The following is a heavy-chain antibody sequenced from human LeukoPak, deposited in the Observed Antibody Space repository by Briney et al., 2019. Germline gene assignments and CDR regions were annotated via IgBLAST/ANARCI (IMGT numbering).Heavy chain of an antibody. V-gene: IGHV3-30*02. Sequence: GGSLRLSCAASGFTFSSYGMHWVRQAPGKGLEWVAFIRYDGSNKYCADSVKGRFTISRDNSKNTLYLQMNSLRAEDTAVYYCAKEGGYEYYYYYYGMDVWGQGTTVTVSS. CDR1: GFTFSSYG. CDR2: IRYDGSNK. J-gene: IGHJ6*02. D-gene: IGHD5-12*01. CDR3: AKEGGYEYYYYYYGMDV.